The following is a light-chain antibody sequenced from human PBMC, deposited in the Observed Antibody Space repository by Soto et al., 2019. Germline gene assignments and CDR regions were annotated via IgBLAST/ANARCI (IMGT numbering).Light chain of an antibody. Sequence: QSALTQPPSASGTPGQRVTISCSGSSSNIGRNTVKWYRQLPGTAPKLLIDSSDQRPSGVPDRFSGSQSGTSASLAISGLQSEDEADYICAAWDDSLNAWAFGGGTKLTVL. CDR3: AAWDDSLNAWA. CDR2: SSD. CDR1: SSNIGRNT. J-gene: IGLJ3*02. V-gene: IGLV1-44*01.